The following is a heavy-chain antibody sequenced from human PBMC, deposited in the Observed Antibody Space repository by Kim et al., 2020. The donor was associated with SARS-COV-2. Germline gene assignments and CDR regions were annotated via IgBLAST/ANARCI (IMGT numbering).Heavy chain of an antibody. Sequence: PSLESRVTISVDTSKKQFSLKLSSVTAADTAVYSCASLSLPVTTHDPFDYWGQGTLVTVSS. V-gene: IGHV4-30-2*04. D-gene: IGHD4-4*01. J-gene: IGHJ4*02. CDR3: ASLSLPVTTHDPFDY.